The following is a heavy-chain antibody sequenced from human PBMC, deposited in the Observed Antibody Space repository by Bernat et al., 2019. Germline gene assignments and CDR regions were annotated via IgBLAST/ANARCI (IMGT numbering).Heavy chain of an antibody. V-gene: IGHV5-51*01. D-gene: IGHD3-22*01. CDR2: IYPGDSDT. CDR3: ARAPPSYYYDSSGYIDY. Sequence: EVQLVQSGAEVKKPGESLKISCKGSGYSFTSYWIGWVRQMPGKGLEWMGIIYPGDSDTRYSPSLQGKVTISADKSISTAYLQWSSLKASDTAMYYCARAPPSYYYDSSGYIDYWGQGTLVTVSS. J-gene: IGHJ4*02. CDR1: GYSFTSYW.